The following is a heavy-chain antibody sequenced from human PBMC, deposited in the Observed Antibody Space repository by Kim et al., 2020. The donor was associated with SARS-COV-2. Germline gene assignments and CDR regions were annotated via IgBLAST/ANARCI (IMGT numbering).Heavy chain of an antibody. V-gene: IGHV4-61*02. D-gene: IGHD2-2*02. Sequence: SETLSLTCTVSGGSISSGSYYWSWIRQPAGKGLEWIGRIYTSGSTNYNPSLKSRVTISVDTSKNQFSLKLSSVTAADTAVYYCAREGGSPKRYCSSTSCYTRTGYYYGMDVWGQGTTVTVSS. J-gene: IGHJ6*02. CDR3: AREGGSPKRYCSSTSCYTRTGYYYGMDV. CDR1: GGSISSGSYY. CDR2: IYTSGST.